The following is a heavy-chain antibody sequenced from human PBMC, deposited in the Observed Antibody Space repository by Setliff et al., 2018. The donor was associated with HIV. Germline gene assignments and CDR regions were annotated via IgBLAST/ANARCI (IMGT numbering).Heavy chain of an antibody. V-gene: IGHV3-11*04. CDR2: ISSSSSTI. Sequence: PGGSLRLSCAASGFTFSDHYMDWVRQAPGKGLEWVSYISSSSSTIYYADSVKGRFTIPRDNAKNSLYPQMNSLRAEDTAVYYCARARSGSYESWGQGTLVTVSS. D-gene: IGHD1-26*01. CDR1: GFTFSDHY. CDR3: ARARSGSYES. J-gene: IGHJ4*02.